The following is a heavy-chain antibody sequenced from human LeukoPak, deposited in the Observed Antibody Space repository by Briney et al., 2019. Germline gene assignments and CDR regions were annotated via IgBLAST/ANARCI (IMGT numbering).Heavy chain of an antibody. V-gene: IGHV3-30*02. CDR1: GFTFGSYG. CDR3: AKESSSSYYFDY. CDR2: IRYDGSNK. Sequence: PGGSLRLSCAASGFTFGSYGMHWVRQAPGKGLEWVAFIRYDGSNKYYADSVKGRFTISRDNSKNTLYLQMNSLRAEDTAVYYCAKESSSSYYFDYWGQGTLVTVSS. D-gene: IGHD6-6*01. J-gene: IGHJ4*02.